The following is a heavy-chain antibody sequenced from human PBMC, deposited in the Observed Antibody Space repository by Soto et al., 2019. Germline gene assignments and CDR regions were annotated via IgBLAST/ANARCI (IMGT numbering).Heavy chain of an antibody. D-gene: IGHD6-13*01. J-gene: IGHJ6*02. CDR3: ARDRALEQQLVEISSYGMDV. V-gene: IGHV1-69*01. CDR2: IIPIFGTA. Sequence: QVQLVQSGAEVKKPGSSVKVSCKASGGTFSSYAISWVRQAPGQGLEWMGGIIPIFGTANYAQKFQGRVTITADESTSTAYMERSSLRSEDTAVYYCARDRALEQQLVEISSYGMDVWGQGTTVTVSS. CDR1: GGTFSSYA.